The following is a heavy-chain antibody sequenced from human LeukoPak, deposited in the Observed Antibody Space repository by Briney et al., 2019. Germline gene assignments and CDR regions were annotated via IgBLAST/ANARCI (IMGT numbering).Heavy chain of an antibody. Sequence: GGSLRLSCTASGFTFSSYDMHWVRQATGKGLEWVSAIGTAGDTYYPGSVKGRFTISRENAKNSLYLQMNSLRAGDTAVYYCARDLIAVAGPHDAFDIWGQGTMVTVSS. V-gene: IGHV3-13*01. CDR3: ARDLIAVAGPHDAFDI. CDR1: GFTFSSYD. J-gene: IGHJ3*02. D-gene: IGHD6-19*01. CDR2: IGTAGDT.